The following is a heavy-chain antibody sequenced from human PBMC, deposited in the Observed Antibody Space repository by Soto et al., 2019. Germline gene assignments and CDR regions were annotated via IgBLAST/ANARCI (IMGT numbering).Heavy chain of an antibody. CDR2: IYYSGST. V-gene: IGHV4-39*01. CDR1: GGSISSSSYY. Sequence: QLQLQESGPGLVKPSETLSLTCTVSGGSISSSSYYWGWIRQPPGKGLEWIGSIYYSGSTYSTPSLKSRVPISVDTSKNQFSLKLSSVTAEDTAVYYCARLCYGDYGDAFDSWGQGTMVTVSS. J-gene: IGHJ3*02. CDR3: ARLCYGDYGDAFDS. D-gene: IGHD4-17*01.